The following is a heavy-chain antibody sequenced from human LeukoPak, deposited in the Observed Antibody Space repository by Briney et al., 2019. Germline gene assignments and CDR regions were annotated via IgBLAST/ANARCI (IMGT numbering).Heavy chain of an antibody. CDR1: GFTFRNFA. Sequence: GGSLRLSCAASGFTFRNFAMSWVRQAPGKGLEWVSAISGSGGSTYYADSVKGRFTISRDNSKNTLYLQMNSLRAEDTAVYYCAGFHCSGGSCVDYWGQGTLVTVSS. CDR2: ISGSGGST. V-gene: IGHV3-23*01. D-gene: IGHD2-15*01. J-gene: IGHJ4*02. CDR3: AGFHCSGGSCVDY.